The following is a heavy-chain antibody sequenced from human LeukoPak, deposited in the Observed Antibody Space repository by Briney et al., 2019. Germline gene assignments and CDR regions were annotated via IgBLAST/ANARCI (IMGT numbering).Heavy chain of an antibody. CDR2: IKNKTYGGTT. Sequence: GGSRRLSCAASGFIFSSAWMTWVRQAPGKGLEWVGHIKNKTYGGTTDYAAPAKGRFIISRDDSKNALYLQMNRLRTDDTAVYYCARGLCSSTGCYQGPFDFWGQGMLVTVSS. CDR3: ARGLCSSTGCYQGPFDF. V-gene: IGHV3-15*01. J-gene: IGHJ4*02. D-gene: IGHD2-2*01. CDR1: GFIFSSAW.